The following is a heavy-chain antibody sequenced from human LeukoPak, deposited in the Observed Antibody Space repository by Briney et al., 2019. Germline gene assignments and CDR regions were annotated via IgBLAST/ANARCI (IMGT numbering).Heavy chain of an antibody. CDR2: ISAYNGNT. Sequence: ASVKVSCKASGYTFTSYGISWVRQAPGQGLEWIGWISAYNGNTNYAQKLQGRVTMTTDTSTSTAYMELRSLRSDDTAVYYCARGRYCSSTSCYLFWFDPWGQGTLVTVSS. V-gene: IGHV1-18*01. D-gene: IGHD2-2*01. CDR1: GYTFTSYG. J-gene: IGHJ5*02. CDR3: ARGRYCSSTSCYLFWFDP.